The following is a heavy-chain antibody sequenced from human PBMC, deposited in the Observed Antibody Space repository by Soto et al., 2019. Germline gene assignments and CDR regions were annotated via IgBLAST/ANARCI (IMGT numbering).Heavy chain of an antibody. CDR1: GGSISSGGYY. V-gene: IGHV4-31*03. J-gene: IGHJ6*02. Sequence: SETLSLTCTVSGGSISSGGYYWSWLRQHPGKGLEWIGYIYYSGSTNYNPSLKSRVTISVDTSKNQFSLKLSSVTAADTAVYYCASAGITGPHYYYYYGMDVWGQGTTVTVS. CDR2: IYYSGST. D-gene: IGHD1-20*01. CDR3: ASAGITGPHYYYYYGMDV.